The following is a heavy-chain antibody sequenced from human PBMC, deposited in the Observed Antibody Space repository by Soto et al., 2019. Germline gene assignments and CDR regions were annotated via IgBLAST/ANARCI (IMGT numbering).Heavy chain of an antibody. CDR3: AKDLPIFATVTTPPSSAGDY. J-gene: IGHJ4*02. V-gene: IGHV3-23*01. CDR2: ISGSGGST. D-gene: IGHD4-17*01. Sequence: GGSLRLSCAASGFTFSSYAMSWVRQAPGKGLEWVSAISGSGGSTYYADSVKGRFTISKDNSKNTLYLQMNSLRAEDTAVYYCAKDLPIFATVTTPPSSAGDYWGQGTLVTVSS. CDR1: GFTFSSYA.